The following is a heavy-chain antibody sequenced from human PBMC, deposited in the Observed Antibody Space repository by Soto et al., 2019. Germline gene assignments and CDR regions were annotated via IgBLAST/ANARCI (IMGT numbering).Heavy chain of an antibody. V-gene: IGHV3-23*01. D-gene: IGHD1-26*01. Sequence: GGSLRLSCVASGFTFSRYVMSWVRQAPGKGLEWVSTINSNGDSTYYADSVKGRFTISRDNSKNSLYLQVNSLRAEDTAVYYCARDGRDWFDPWGQGTLVTVSS. J-gene: IGHJ5*02. CDR3: ARDGRDWFDP. CDR1: GFTFSRYV. CDR2: INSNGDST.